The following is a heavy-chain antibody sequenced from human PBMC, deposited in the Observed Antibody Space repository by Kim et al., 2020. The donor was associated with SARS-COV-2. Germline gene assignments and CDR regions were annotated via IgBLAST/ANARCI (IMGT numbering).Heavy chain of an antibody. CDR3: ASGSLGATAYYFDY. D-gene: IGHD1-26*01. Sequence: AQKFQGRVTITADKSTSTAYMELSSLRSEDTAVYYCASGSLGATAYYFDYWGQGTLVTVSS. J-gene: IGHJ4*02. V-gene: IGHV1-69*02.